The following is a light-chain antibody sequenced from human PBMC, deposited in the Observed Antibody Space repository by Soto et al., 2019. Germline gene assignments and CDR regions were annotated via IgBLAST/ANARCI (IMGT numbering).Light chain of an antibody. J-gene: IGKJ5*01. CDR3: QQRSNSPIT. V-gene: IGKV3-11*01. CDR2: DAS. CDR1: QSVSSY. Sequence: EVLLTQSPDTLPGPPGERATLPCRASQSVSSYLAWYQQKPGQAPRLLIYDASTRATGIPHRFGGSGSGTDFTLTISSLQPEDFAVYYCQQRSNSPITFGQGTRLEIK.